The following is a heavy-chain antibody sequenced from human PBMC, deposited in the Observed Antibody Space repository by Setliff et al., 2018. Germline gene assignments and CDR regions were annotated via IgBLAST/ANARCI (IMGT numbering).Heavy chain of an antibody. CDR2: IYYSGST. CDR1: GGSISSSSYY. CDR3: ARGPPSYDFWSGYYVSNYYMDV. D-gene: IGHD3-3*01. V-gene: IGHV4-39*07. Sequence: SETLSLTCTVSGGSISSSSYYWGWIRQPPGKGLEWIGIIYYSGSTYYNPSLKSRVTISVDTSKNQFSLKLSSVTAADTAVYYCARGPPSYDFWSGYYVSNYYMDVWGKGTTVTVS. J-gene: IGHJ6*03.